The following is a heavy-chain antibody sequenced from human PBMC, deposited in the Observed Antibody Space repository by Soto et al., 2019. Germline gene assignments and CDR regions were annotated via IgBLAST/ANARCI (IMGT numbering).Heavy chain of an antibody. CDR1: GYTFTSYD. CDR3: ARERSAAGRAGFGP. CDR2: MNPNSGNT. J-gene: IGHJ5*02. Sequence: QVQLVQSGAEVKKPGASVKVSCKASGYTFTSYDINWVRQATGQGLEWMGWMNPNSGNTGYAQKFQGSVTITRNTSISTAYMELSGVRSEETAVYYCARERSAAGRAGFGPWCQGTLVTVSS. D-gene: IGHD6-13*01. V-gene: IGHV1-8*01.